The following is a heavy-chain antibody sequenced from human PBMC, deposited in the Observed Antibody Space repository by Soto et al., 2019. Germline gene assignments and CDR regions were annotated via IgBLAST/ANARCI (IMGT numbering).Heavy chain of an antibody. CDR3: ARDLYSGRSAPNF. Sequence: GGSLRLSCAASGFTFSSYAMHWVRQAPGKGLEWVAVISYDGSNKYYADSVKGRFTISRDNSKNTLYLQMNSLRAEDTAVYYCARDLYSGRSAPNFRGQGTLVTVSS. D-gene: IGHD5-12*01. CDR1: GFTFSSYA. J-gene: IGHJ4*02. V-gene: IGHV3-30-3*01. CDR2: ISYDGSNK.